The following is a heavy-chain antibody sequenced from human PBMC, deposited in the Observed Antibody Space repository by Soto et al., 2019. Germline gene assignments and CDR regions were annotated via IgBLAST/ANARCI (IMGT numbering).Heavy chain of an antibody. D-gene: IGHD3-16*02. CDR1: GGSFSGYY. Sequence: SETLSLTCAVYGGSFSGYYWSWIRQPPGKGLEWIGEINHSGSTNYNPSLKSRVTISVDTSKNQFSLKLSPVTAADTAVYYCASGDRFNWFDPWGQGTLVTVSS. CDR2: INHSGST. V-gene: IGHV4-34*01. CDR3: ASGDRFNWFDP. J-gene: IGHJ5*02.